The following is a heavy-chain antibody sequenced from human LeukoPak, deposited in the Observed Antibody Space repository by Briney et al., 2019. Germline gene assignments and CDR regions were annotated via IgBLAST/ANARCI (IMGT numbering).Heavy chain of an antibody. CDR1: GGSINHYH. Sequence: PSETLSLTCTVSGGSINHYHWSWIRQPAGKGLEWIGRIHTSGSTKYNPSLKSRVTISVDTSKNQFSLKLSSVTAADTAVYYCARVGITIFGVRVDPWGQGTLVTVSS. D-gene: IGHD3-3*01. J-gene: IGHJ5*02. CDR2: IHTSGST. V-gene: IGHV4-4*07. CDR3: ARVGITIFGVRVDP.